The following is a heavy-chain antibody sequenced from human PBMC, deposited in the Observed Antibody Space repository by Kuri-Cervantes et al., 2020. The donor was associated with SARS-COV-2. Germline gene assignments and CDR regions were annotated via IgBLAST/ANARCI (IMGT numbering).Heavy chain of an antibody. V-gene: IGHV4-39*01. J-gene: IGHJ5*02. D-gene: IGHD2-15*01. CDR2: IYYSGST. CDR1: GFTFSSYSMN. Sequence: ESLKISCAASGFTFSSYSMNWVRQAPGKGLEWIGSIYYSGSTYYNPSLKSRVTISVDTSKNQFSLKLSSVTAADTAVYYCARQEVVAATNWFDPWGQGTLVTVSS. CDR3: ARQEVVAATNWFDP.